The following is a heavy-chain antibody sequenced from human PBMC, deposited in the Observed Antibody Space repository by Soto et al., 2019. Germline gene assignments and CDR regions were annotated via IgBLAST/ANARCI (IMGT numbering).Heavy chain of an antibody. Sequence: QVQLVQSGAEVKKPGSSVKVSCKVSGGTFSSHSINWVRQAPGQGPEWMGGIIPIFGTENYAQKFQGRVTITADESTSTAYMELSSLTSEDTALYYCSTSVYCSTTRCYYYYGLDVWGQGPTLIVSS. D-gene: IGHD2-2*01. J-gene: IGHJ6*02. CDR3: STSVYCSTTRCYYYYGLDV. V-gene: IGHV1-69*01. CDR1: GGTFSSHS. CDR2: IIPIFGTE.